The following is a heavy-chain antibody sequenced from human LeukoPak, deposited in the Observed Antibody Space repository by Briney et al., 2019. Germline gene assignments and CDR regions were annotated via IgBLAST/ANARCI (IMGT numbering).Heavy chain of an antibody. Sequence: SETLSLTCTVSGGSLSSYYWSWIRQPPGKGLEWIGYIYYSGSTNYNPPLKSRVTISVDTSKNQFSLKLSSVTAADTAVYYCARVLRATIDAFDIWGQGTMVTVSS. CDR1: GGSLSSYY. CDR2: IYYSGST. J-gene: IGHJ3*02. CDR3: ARVLRATIDAFDI. V-gene: IGHV4-59*01. D-gene: IGHD5-12*01.